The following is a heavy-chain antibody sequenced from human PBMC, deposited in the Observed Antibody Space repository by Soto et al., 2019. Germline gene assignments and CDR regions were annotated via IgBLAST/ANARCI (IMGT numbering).Heavy chain of an antibody. CDR1: GFTFSSYA. J-gene: IGHJ6*02. CDR3: ASPSSGSSPNDYYYGMDV. D-gene: IGHD1-26*01. Sequence: GGSLRLSCAASGFTFSSYAMHWVRQAPGKGLEWVAVISYDGSNKYYADSVKGRFTISRDNSKNTLYLQMNSLRAEDTAVYYCASPSSGSSPNDYYYGMDVWGQGTTVTVSS. CDR2: ISYDGSNK. V-gene: IGHV3-30-3*01.